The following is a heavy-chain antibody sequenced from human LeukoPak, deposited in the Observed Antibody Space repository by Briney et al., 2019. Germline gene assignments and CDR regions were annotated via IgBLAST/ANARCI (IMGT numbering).Heavy chain of an antibody. CDR2: ISGSGGSPI. CDR3: ARDPHSLDY. Sequence: GGSLRLSCAASGFTFSSYAMSWVRQAPGKGLEWVSAISGSGGSPIYYADSVKGRFTISRDNARNSLFLQMNSLRDEDTAVYYCARDPHSLDYWGPGTLVTVSS. J-gene: IGHJ4*02. CDR1: GFTFSSYA. V-gene: IGHV3-23*01.